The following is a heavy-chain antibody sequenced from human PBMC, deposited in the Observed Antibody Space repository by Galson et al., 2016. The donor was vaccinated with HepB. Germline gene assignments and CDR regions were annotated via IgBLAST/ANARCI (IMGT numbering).Heavy chain of an antibody. V-gene: IGHV3-30*04. CDR1: GFTFNSNA. CDR2: ISYDGSNK. J-gene: IGHJ1*01. D-gene: IGHD3-22*01. Sequence: SLRLSCAASGFTFNSNAFHWVRQAPDKGLEWVALISYDGSNKYYADSVQGRFTISRDNPKNTLYLQMNSLRAEDTGVYYCARGEMDSYDYLGHEYFQYWGQGSLVIVSS. CDR3: ARGEMDSYDYLGHEYFQY.